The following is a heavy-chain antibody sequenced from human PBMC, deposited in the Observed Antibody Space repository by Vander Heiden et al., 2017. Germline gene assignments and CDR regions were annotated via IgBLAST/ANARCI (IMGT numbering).Heavy chain of an antibody. Sequence: EVQLVESGGGLVKPGGSLRLSCAASGFTFSTAWMSWVRQAPGKGLEWVGRIKSKTDGGTTDYAAPVKGRFTISRDDSKNTLYLQMNSLKTEDTAVYYCTVQGYCSSTRCYFYGYWGQGTLATVSS. V-gene: IGHV3-15*01. CDR3: TVQGYCSSTRCYFYGY. CDR1: GFTFSTAW. J-gene: IGHJ4*02. CDR2: IKSKTDGGTT. D-gene: IGHD2-2*01.